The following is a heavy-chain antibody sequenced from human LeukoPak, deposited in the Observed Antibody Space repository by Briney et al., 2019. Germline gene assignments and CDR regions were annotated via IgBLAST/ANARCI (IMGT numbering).Heavy chain of an antibody. J-gene: IGHJ4*02. CDR1: GYSFTSSW. CDR3: ARLASGNYLHY. CDR2: IYPSDSDT. V-gene: IGHV5-51*01. D-gene: IGHD1-26*01. Sequence: GESLKISCKGSGYSFTSSWIAWVRQMSGKGLEWMGIIYPSDSDTRYSPSFQGQVTMSADKSISTAYLQWSGLKASDTAMYYCARLASGNYLHYWGQGTLVTVSS.